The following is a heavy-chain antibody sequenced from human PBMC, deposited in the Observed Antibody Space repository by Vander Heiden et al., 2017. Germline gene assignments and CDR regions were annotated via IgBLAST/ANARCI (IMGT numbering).Heavy chain of an antibody. CDR2: VSSSGDRE. V-gene: IGHV3-23*01. D-gene: IGHD2-21*01. J-gene: IGHJ3*02. CDR3: AKSLRGGVGVFDI. Sequence: EVQLLESGGGLVQPGGSLRLSCAASGFTFSSFAMSWVRQAHGKGLEWVSAVSSSGDREYHADSVKGRFAISRDNSWNTLYLQVNSLRAEDTAVYYCAKSLRGGVGVFDIWGQGTVVTVSS. CDR1: GFTFSSFA.